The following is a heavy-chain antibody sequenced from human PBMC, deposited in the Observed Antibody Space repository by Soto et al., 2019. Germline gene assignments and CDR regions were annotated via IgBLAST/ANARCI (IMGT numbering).Heavy chain of an antibody. D-gene: IGHD2-21*01. J-gene: IGHJ5*02. CDR3: ARDGAGAYGLGWFDP. CDR1: GDSISRGGYY. CDR2: IYHSGST. Sequence: QVQLRESGPGLVKTSQTLSLTCTVSGDSISRGGYYWNWIRQHPRKGLEWIGYIYHSGSTNYNPSLKSRVTISVDTSKNQLSLELSSVTAADTAIYYCARDGAGAYGLGWFDPWGQGILVTVSS. V-gene: IGHV4-31*03.